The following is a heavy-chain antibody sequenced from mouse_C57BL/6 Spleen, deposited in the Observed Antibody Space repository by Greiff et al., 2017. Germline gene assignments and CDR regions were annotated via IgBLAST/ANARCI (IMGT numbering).Heavy chain of an antibody. CDR1: GFNIKDYY. Sequence: VQLQQSGAELVRPGASVKLSCTASGFNIKDYYMHWVKQRPEQGLEWIGRIDPEDGDTEYAPKFQGKATMTADTSSNTAYLQLSSLTSEVTAVDYCTTGERRAMDYWGQGTSVTVSS. J-gene: IGHJ4*01. V-gene: IGHV14-1*01. D-gene: IGHD1-2*01. CDR2: IDPEDGDT. CDR3: TTGERRAMDY.